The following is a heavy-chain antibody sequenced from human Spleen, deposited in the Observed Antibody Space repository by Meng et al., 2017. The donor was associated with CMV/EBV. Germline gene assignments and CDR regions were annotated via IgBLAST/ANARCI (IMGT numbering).Heavy chain of an antibody. CDR3: ASVAYSTLDY. J-gene: IGHJ4*02. Sequence: QVQLQQWGAGLLKPSETLSLTCAVYGGSFSGYYWSWNRQPPGKGLEWIGEINHSGSTNYNPSLKSRVTISVDTSKNQFSLKLSSVTAADTAVYYCASVAYSTLDYWGQGTLVTVSS. CDR1: GGSFSGYY. V-gene: IGHV4-34*01. D-gene: IGHD3-16*01. CDR2: INHSGST.